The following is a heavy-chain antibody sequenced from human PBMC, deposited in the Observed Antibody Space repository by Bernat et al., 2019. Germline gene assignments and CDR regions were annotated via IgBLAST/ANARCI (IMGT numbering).Heavy chain of an antibody. CDR2: ISGSGGST. Sequence: VQLVESGGGLVQPGGSLRLSCAASGFTFSSYAMSWVRQAPGKGLEWVSAISGSGGSTYYADSVKGRFTISRDNSKNTLYLQMNSLRAEDTAVYYWTKEHTMVQGVITYDAFDIWGQGTMVTVSS. CDR3: TKEHTMVQGVITYDAFDI. V-gene: IGHV3-23*04. CDR1: GFTFSSYA. D-gene: IGHD3-10*01. J-gene: IGHJ3*02.